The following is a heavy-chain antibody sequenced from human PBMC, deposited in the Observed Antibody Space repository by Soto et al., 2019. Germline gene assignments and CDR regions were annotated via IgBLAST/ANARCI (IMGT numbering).Heavy chain of an antibody. D-gene: IGHD6-19*01. Sequence: SETLSLTCTVSGGSISSYYWSWIRQPPGKGLEWIGEINHSGSTNYNPSLKSRVTISVDTSKNQFSLKLSSVTAADTAVYYCARWAYSSGWYDYWGQGTLVTVSS. J-gene: IGHJ4*02. V-gene: IGHV4-34*01. CDR1: GGSISSYY. CDR2: INHSGST. CDR3: ARWAYSSGWYDY.